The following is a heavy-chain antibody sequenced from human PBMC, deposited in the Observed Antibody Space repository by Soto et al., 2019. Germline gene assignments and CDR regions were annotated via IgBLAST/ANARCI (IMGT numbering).Heavy chain of an antibody. Sequence: EVQLVESGGVVVQPGGSLRLSCAASGFTFDDYTMHWVRQAPGKGLEWVSLISWDGGKTYYADSVKGRFTISRDNSKNSLHLQMNILTSEDSASYYCAKDRAAVTGAYYYYAMDVWGQGTTVTVSS. CDR1: GFTFDDYT. D-gene: IGHD6-19*01. CDR3: AKDRAAVTGAYYYYAMDV. J-gene: IGHJ6*02. CDR2: ISWDGGKT. V-gene: IGHV3-43*01.